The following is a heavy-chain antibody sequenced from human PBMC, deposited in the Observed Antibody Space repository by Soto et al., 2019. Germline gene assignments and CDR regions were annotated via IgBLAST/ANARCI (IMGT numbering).Heavy chain of an antibody. Sequence: HVQLVQSGAAVKKTGSSVKVSCKSSGGPFSGHTMNWVRQAPGQGLEWMGGLTPIFDAPIYAQNFRGRVTITADEPASTAYMELSSLTSEDTAVYYCARDRREVVGNDAFDFWGQGTMVTVSS. CDR2: LTPIFDAP. D-gene: IGHD2-15*01. V-gene: IGHV1-69*12. CDR1: GGPFSGHT. CDR3: ARDRREVVGNDAFDF. J-gene: IGHJ3*01.